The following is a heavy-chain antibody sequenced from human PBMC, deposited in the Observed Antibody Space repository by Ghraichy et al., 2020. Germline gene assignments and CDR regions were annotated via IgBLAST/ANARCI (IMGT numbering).Heavy chain of an antibody. CDR3: ARESGRSGWYRGFDY. J-gene: IGHJ4*02. D-gene: IGHD6-19*01. CDR1: GGSISSGGYY. V-gene: IGHV4-31*03. Sequence: SETLSLTCTVSGGSISSGGYYWSWIRQHPGKGLEWIGYIYYSGSTYYNPSLKSRVTISVDTSKNQFSLKLSSVTAADTAVYYCARESGRSGWYRGFDYWGQGTLVTVSS. CDR2: IYYSGST.